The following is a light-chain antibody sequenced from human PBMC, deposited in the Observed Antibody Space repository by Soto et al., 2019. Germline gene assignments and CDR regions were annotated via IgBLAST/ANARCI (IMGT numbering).Light chain of an antibody. CDR2: DAS. Sequence: EILFKHSRPTLYLSPREGATLACSASHFVSDSLAWYQQRPGQPPRLLVYDASRRAPGIPGRFSGSGSGTDFTLTISSLEPEDFAVYYCQLRRNWSPITFGQGIRLEIK. CDR1: HFVSDS. V-gene: IGKV3-11*01. J-gene: IGKJ5*01. CDR3: QLRRNWSPIT.